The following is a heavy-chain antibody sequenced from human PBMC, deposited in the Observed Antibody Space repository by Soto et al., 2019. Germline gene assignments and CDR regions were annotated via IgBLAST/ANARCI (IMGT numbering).Heavy chain of an antibody. D-gene: IGHD2-2*01. CDR2: INHSGST. J-gene: IGHJ4*02. Sequence: QVQLQQWGAGLLKPSETLSLTCAVYGGSFSGYYWSWIRQPPGKGLEWIGEINHSGSTNYNPSLKSRVTRSVDTSKNLFSLKLSSVTAADTAVYYCARGPEGPVVPAAPYNDYWGQGTLVTVSS. CDR1: GGSFSGYY. CDR3: ARGPEGPVVPAAPYNDY. V-gene: IGHV4-34*01.